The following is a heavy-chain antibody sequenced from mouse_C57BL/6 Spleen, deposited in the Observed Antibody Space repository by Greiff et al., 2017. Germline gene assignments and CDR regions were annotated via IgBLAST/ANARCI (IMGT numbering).Heavy chain of an antibody. CDR2: IHPSGGST. Sequence: VQLQQPGAELVKPGASVKFSCKASGYAFTSYWMHWVKQRPGQGLEWIGQIHPSGGSTNYNEKFKSKATLTVDKSSSTAYMQLSSLTSEDSAVYYCSRSVVASAYWGQGTLVTVSA. CDR1: GYAFTSYW. D-gene: IGHD1-1*01. J-gene: IGHJ3*01. CDR3: SRSVVASAY. V-gene: IGHV1-64*01.